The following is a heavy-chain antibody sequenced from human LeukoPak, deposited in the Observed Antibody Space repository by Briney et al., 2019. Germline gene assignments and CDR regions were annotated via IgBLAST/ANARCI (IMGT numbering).Heavy chain of an antibody. V-gene: IGHV1-18*01. J-gene: IGHJ4*02. CDR2: ISGYNGDT. Sequence: ASVKVSCKASGYTFNLFGFSWVRQVPGQGLEWVGWISGYNGDTNYAQNFQDRVTMTTDTSRSTAYMELRSLTSDDTAIYFRTSDRYIVAVRRTRLDYWGQGTLVIVSS. D-gene: IGHD2-2*01. CDR1: GYTFNLFG. CDR3: TSDRYIVAVRRTRLDY.